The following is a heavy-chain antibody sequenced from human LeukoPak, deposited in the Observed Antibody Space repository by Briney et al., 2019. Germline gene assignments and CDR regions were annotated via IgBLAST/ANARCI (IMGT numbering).Heavy chain of an antibody. D-gene: IGHD6-19*01. CDR1: GGSFSGYY. CDR3: ARDEYSSEAPVYYFDY. CDR2: INHSGST. V-gene: IGHV4-34*01. Sequence: SETLSLTCAVYGGSFSGYYWSWIRQPPGKGLEWIGEINHSGSTNYNPSLKSRVTMSVDTSKNQFSLKLSSVTAADTAVYYCARDEYSSEAPVYYFDYWGQGTLVTVSS. J-gene: IGHJ4*02.